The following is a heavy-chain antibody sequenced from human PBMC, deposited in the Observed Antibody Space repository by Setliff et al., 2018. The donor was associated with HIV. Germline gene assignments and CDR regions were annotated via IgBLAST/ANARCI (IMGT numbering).Heavy chain of an antibody. CDR3: ARVGQFLEPYGMDV. J-gene: IGHJ6*02. CDR1: GYTFTSYA. V-gene: IGHV1-3*01. Sequence: ASVKVSCKASGYTFTSYAMHWVRQAPGQRLEWVGWINAGNGNTKYSQKFQGRVTITRDTSASTAYMELSSLRSEDTAVYYCARVGQFLEPYGMDVWGQGTTVTVSS. D-gene: IGHD3-3*01. CDR2: INAGNGNT.